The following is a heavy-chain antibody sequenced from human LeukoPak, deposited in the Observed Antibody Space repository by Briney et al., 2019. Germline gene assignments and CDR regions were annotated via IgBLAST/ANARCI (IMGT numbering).Heavy chain of an antibody. CDR3: ARVHATGYFSLDLGY. CDR1: GYTFTGYF. Sequence: EASVRVSCKASGYTFTGYFMHWVQQAPGQGLDWMGWINPNTGGTKYAQKFQGRVTMTRDTSIGTAYMELSTVTSDDTAVYFCARVHATGYFSLDLGYWGQGTLVTVSS. CDR2: INPNTGGT. D-gene: IGHD3-9*01. V-gene: IGHV1-2*02. J-gene: IGHJ4*02.